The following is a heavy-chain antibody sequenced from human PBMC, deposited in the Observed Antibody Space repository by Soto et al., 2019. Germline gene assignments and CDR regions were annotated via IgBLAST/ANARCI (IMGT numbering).Heavy chain of an antibody. CDR3: ASPGQNRDRPLAF. CDR2: IHPGDSDT. V-gene: IGHV5-51*01. CDR1: GYFFSSQW. Sequence: VESLKISCNGSGYFFSSQWIAWVRLMPGKGLEWMGIIHPGDSDTRYSPSFQGQVTISVDGSINTAYLQSRSLEASDTAVYYCASPGQNRDRPLAFWGHGTPVTVSS. J-gene: IGHJ4*01. D-gene: IGHD1-1*01.